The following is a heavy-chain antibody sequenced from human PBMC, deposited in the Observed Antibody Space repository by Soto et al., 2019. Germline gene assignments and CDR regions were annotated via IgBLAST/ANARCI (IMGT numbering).Heavy chain of an antibody. V-gene: IGHV1-18*01. CDR1: RYTATSSG. CDR3: ARDAGYSSGWYYFDY. D-gene: IGHD6-19*01. J-gene: IGHJ4*02. CDR2: ISAYNGNT. Sequence: VTVSCKGPRYTATSSGIRWVRQSPGQGLEWMARISAYNGNTNYAQKPQGRVTMTTDTSTSTADMELRSLRSDDTAVYYGARDAGYSSGWYYFDYWGQGTRVTVSS.